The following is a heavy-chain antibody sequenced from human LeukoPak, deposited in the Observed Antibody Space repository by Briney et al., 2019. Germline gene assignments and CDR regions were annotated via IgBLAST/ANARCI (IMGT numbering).Heavy chain of an antibody. CDR3: VRGLAVAGRPLDY. D-gene: IGHD6-19*01. CDR1: GGSFSGYY. J-gene: IGHJ4*02. V-gene: IGHV4-34*01. Sequence: SETLSLTCAVYGGSFSGYYWSWIRQPPGKGLEWIGEINHSGSTNYNPSLKSRVTISVDTSKNQFSLKLSSVTAADTAVYYCVRGLAVAGRPLDYWGQGTLVTVSS. CDR2: INHSGST.